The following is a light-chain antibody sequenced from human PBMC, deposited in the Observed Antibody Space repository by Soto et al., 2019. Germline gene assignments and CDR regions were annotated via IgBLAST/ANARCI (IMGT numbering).Light chain of an antibody. CDR3: CSYAGYYTLV. V-gene: IGLV2-11*01. J-gene: IGLJ2*01. CDR2: AVS. Sequence: QSVLTQPRSVSGSPGQSVTISCTGTSSDVGGYNYVSWYQQHPGKAPKVIIYAVSGRPSGVPDRFSGSKSGNTASLTISGLQADDEADYYCCSYAGYYTLVFGGGTKLTVL. CDR1: SSDVGGYNY.